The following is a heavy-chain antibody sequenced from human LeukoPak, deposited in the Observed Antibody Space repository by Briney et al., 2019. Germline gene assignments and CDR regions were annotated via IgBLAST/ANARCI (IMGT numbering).Heavy chain of an antibody. V-gene: IGHV3-66*02. D-gene: IGHD3-3*01. J-gene: IGHJ4*02. Sequence: GGSLRLSCAASGFTVSSNYMSWVRQAPGKGLEWVSVIYSGGSTYYADSVKGRFTISRDNSKNSLYLQMNSLRAEDTAVYYCARGKYDFWSGYYLDYWGQGTLVTVSS. CDR2: IYSGGST. CDR3: ARGKYDFWSGYYLDY. CDR1: GFTVSSNY.